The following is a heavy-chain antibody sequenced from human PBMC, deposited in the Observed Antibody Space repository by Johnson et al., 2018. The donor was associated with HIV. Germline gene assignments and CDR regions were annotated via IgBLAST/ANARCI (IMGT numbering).Heavy chain of an antibody. CDR1: GFTFINAW. CDR2: IKSKTDGGTT. V-gene: IGHV3-15*01. J-gene: IGHJ3*02. CDR3: TTDLASDAFDI. Sequence: VQLVESGGGLVKPGGSLRLSCAASGFTFINAWMSWVRQAPGKGLEWVGRIKSKTDGGTTDYAAPVKGRFTISRDDSKNTLYLQMNSLKTEDTAVYYCTTDLASDAFDIWGQGTMVTVSS.